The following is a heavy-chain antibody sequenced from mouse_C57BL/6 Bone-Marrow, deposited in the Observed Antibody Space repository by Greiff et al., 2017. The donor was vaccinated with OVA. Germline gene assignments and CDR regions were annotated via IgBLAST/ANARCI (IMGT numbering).Heavy chain of an antibody. CDR3: ARWDYDYDNFDV. CDR1: GYTFTSYW. Sequence: VKLVESGAELVKPGASVKLSCKASGYTFTSYWMQWVKQRPGQGLEWIGEIDPSDSYTNYNQKFKGKATLTVDTSSSTAYMQLSSLTSEDSAVYYCARWDYDYDNFDVWGTGTTVTVSS. V-gene: IGHV1-50*01. CDR2: IDPSDSYT. J-gene: IGHJ1*03. D-gene: IGHD2-4*01.